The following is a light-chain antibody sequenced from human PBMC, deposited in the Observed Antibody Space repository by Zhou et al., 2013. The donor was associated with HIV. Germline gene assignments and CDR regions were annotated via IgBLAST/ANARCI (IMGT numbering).Light chain of an antibody. CDR1: QSISRW. CDR3: QQYQTYLWT. V-gene: IGKV1-12*01. CDR2: TTS. J-gene: IGKJ1*01. Sequence: DIQMTQSPSSVSASVGDRVTITCRASQSISRWLGWYQQKPGNAPKLLISTTSNLQGGVPSRFSGSGSGTDFTLTINILQPDDFATYYCQQYQTYLWTFGQGP.